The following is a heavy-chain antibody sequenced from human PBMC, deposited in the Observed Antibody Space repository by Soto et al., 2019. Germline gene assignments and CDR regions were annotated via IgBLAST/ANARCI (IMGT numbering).Heavy chain of an antibody. V-gene: IGHV5-51*01. Sequence: PGESLKISCKGSGYSFTSYWIGWVRQMPGKGLEWMGIIYPGDSDTSYSPSFQGQVTISAGKSINTAYLQWSSLKASDTAMYYCARHVYPSYYYDSSGYYYFDYWGQGTLVTSPQ. D-gene: IGHD3-22*01. CDR1: GYSFTSYW. J-gene: IGHJ4*02. CDR3: ARHVYPSYYYDSSGYYYFDY. CDR2: IYPGDSDT.